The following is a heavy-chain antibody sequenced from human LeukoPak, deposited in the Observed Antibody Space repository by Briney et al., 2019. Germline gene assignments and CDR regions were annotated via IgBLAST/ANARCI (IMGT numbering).Heavy chain of an antibody. D-gene: IGHD2-8*01. J-gene: IGHJ4*02. Sequence: SETLSLTRTVSGGSISSYYWSWIRQPPGKGLEWIGYIYYSGGTNYNPSLKSRVTISVDTSKNQFSLKLSSVTAADTAVYYCASTGEYCTNGVCYKGYFDYWGQGTLVTVSS. V-gene: IGHV4-59*08. CDR2: IYYSGGT. CDR3: ASTGEYCTNGVCYKGYFDY. CDR1: GGSISSYY.